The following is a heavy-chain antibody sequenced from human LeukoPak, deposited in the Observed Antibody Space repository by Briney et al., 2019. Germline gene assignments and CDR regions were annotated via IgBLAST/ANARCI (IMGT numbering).Heavy chain of an antibody. V-gene: IGHV4-61*02. CDR1: GDSISSGDYY. CDR3: ARDASSGWYAHNYYYYMDV. CDR2: ISSSGST. J-gene: IGHJ6*03. D-gene: IGHD6-19*01. Sequence: SETLSLTCIVSGDSISSGDYYWSWIRQPAGKGLEWIGRISSSGSTNYNPSLKSRVTISVDTSKNQFSLKLSSVTAADTAAYYCARDASSGWYAHNYYYYMDVWGKGTTVTISS.